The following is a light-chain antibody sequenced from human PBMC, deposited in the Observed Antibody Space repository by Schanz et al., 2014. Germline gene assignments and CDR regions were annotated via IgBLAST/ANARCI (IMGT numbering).Light chain of an antibody. V-gene: IGLV1-40*01. CDR1: SSNIGAGYD. CDR2: GNS. Sequence: QSVLTQPPSVSGAPGQRVTISCTGSSSNIGAGYDVHWYQHLPGTAPKLLIYGNSNRPSGVPDRFSGSKSGTSASLAITGLQAEDEADYYCQSYDSSLREVFGGGTKLTVL. J-gene: IGLJ3*02. CDR3: QSYDSSLREV.